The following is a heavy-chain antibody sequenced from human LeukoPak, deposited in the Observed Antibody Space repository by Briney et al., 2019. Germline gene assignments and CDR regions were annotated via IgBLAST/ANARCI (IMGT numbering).Heavy chain of an antibody. CDR2: IRSKVYGGTA. CDR3: SRVDGGGSVWYVDF. Sequence: GGSLSFSCTASGFTSGDYAMTWVGQAPGKGLEWVGFIRSKVYGGTAEYAASVNGRFTIARDGSKSVAYLQMNYLKTEDTAVYYCSRVDGGGSVWYVDFWGEAALVTVSS. J-gene: IGHJ4*02. V-gene: IGHV3-49*04. D-gene: IGHD6-19*01. CDR1: GFTSGDYA.